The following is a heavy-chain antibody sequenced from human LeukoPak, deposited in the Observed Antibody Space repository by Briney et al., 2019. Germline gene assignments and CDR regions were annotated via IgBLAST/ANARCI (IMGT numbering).Heavy chain of an antibody. V-gene: IGHV3-53*04. D-gene: IGHD3-22*01. CDR2: IHSGGTT. Sequence: GGSLRLSCVVSGFTVSDNDMSWVHQAPGRGLEWVSFIHSGGTTFYADSVKGRFTISRHNSEDTVYLQMNSLRAEDTAVYYCARTYHYDSRGYYYGDYWGQGTLVTVSS. J-gene: IGHJ4*02. CDR1: GFTVSDND. CDR3: ARTYHYDSRGYYYGDY.